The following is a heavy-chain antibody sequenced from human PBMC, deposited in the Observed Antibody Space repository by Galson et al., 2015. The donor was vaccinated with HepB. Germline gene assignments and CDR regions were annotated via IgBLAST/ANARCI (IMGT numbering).Heavy chain of an antibody. CDR1: GFTFSSYA. CDR3: ARDVVRGYPWAQHYYYYYGMDV. Sequence: SLRLSCAASGFTFSSYAMSWVRQAPGKGLEWVSAISSSSSYIYYADSVKGRFTISRDNAKNSLYLQMNSLRAEDTAVYYCARDVVRGYPWAQHYYYYYGMDVWGQGTTVTVSS. J-gene: IGHJ6*02. D-gene: IGHD5-12*01. CDR2: ISSSSSYI. V-gene: IGHV3-21*01.